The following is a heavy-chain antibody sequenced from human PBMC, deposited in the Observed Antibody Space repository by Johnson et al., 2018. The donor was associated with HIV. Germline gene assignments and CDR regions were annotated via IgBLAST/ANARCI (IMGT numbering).Heavy chain of an antibody. J-gene: IGHJ3*02. CDR3: AREEGTDILTRGDAFDI. D-gene: IGHD3-9*01. CDR1: GFTFSDYY. CDR2: IGSGGTTK. Sequence: QVQLVESGGGVVQPGGSLRLSCAASGFTFSDYYMSWIRQAPGKGLEWLSYIGSGGTTKYYTDSVKGRFTVSRYNAMNSLFLQLNSLRAEDTAVYYCAREEGTDILTRGDAFDIWGQGTMVTVSS. V-gene: IGHV3-11*04.